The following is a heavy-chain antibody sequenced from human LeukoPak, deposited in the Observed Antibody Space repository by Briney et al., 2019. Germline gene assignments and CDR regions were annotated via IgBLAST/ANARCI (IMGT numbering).Heavy chain of an antibody. CDR2: IKQDGSEK. J-gene: IGHJ6*04. Sequence: GGSLRLSCAASGFTFNDYWMTWVRQAPGKGLEWVAHIKQDGSEKYYVDSLKGRFTISRDNAKNSLFPQMDSLRAEDTAVYYCVRDCSSASLSSGCYYAMDVWGKGTTVTVSS. V-gene: IGHV3-7*03. D-gene: IGHD2-2*01. CDR1: GFTFNDYW. CDR3: VRDCSSASLSSGCYYAMDV.